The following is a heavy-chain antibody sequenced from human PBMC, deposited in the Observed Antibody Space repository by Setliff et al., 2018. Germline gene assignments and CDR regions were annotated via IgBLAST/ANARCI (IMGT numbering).Heavy chain of an antibody. D-gene: IGHD3-10*01. J-gene: IGHJ6*03. Sequence: GGSLRLSCAASGFTFSSYWMHWVRQASGKGLEWVGRVKSNTDGGAIDYAAPVKGRFIISRDDSKRTLYLQMNSLKNEDTALYYCMSTPSGTYSTYYYYNMDVWGKGTQVTVSS. V-gene: IGHV3-15*01. CDR1: GFTFSSYW. CDR2: VKSNTDGGAI. CDR3: MSTPSGTYSTYYYYNMDV.